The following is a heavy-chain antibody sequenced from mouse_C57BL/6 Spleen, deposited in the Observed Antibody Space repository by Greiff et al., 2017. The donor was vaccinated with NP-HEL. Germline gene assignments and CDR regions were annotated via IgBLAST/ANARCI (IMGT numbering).Heavy chain of an antibody. CDR2: IDPSDSET. CDR1: GYTFTSYW. D-gene: IGHD2-3*01. CDR3: ARSDGFYAMDY. V-gene: IGHV1-52*01. J-gene: IGHJ4*01. Sequence: VKLKQPGAELVRPGSSVKLSCKAFGYTFTSYWMHWVKQRPIQGLEWIGNIDPSDSETHYNQKFKDKATLTVDKSSSTAYMQLSSLTSEDSAVYYCARSDGFYAMDYWGQGTSVTVSS.